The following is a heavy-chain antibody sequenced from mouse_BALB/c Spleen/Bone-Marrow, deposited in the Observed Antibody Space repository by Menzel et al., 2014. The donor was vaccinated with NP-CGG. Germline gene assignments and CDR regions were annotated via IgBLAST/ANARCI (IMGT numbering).Heavy chain of an antibody. CDR3: ARPLYGSSFAWFAY. CDR1: GFTFITSY. CDR2: IIGGTGGT. J-gene: IGHJ3*01. Sequence: QVQLQQSGGEGVKPGTSVKLSCKTSGFTFITSYISWLKLKPGQSLEWIAWIIGGTGGTTYNQKFTGKAQLTVDTSSNTAYIQLSSLTTEDSAIYYCARPLYGSSFAWFAYWGQGTLVTVSA. V-gene: IGHV1-77*01. D-gene: IGHD1-1*01.